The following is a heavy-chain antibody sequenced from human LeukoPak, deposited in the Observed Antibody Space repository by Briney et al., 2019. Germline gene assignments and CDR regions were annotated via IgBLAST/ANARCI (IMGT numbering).Heavy chain of an antibody. Sequence: SETLSLTCAVYGGSFSGYYWSWIRQPPGKGLEWIGEINHSGSTNYNPSLKSRVTISVDTSKNQFSLKLSSVTAADTAVYYCARRRWIFWFDYWGQGTLVTVSS. CDR1: GGSFSGYY. D-gene: IGHD3-3*01. CDR2: INHSGST. J-gene: IGHJ4*02. CDR3: ARRRWIFWFDY. V-gene: IGHV4-34*01.